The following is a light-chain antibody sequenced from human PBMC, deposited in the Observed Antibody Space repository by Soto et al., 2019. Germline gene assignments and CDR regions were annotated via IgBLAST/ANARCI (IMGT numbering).Light chain of an antibody. J-gene: IGLJ3*02. V-gene: IGLV2-14*01. CDR1: SSDVGGYDY. Sequence: QSALTQPASVSGSPGQSITISCTGTSSDVGGYDYVSWYQQHPGKVPKLIIYEVSDRPSGVSNRFSGSKSGNTASLTISGLQAEDEADYYCSSYTSSSTRVFGGRTKLTVL. CDR2: EVS. CDR3: SSYTSSSTRV.